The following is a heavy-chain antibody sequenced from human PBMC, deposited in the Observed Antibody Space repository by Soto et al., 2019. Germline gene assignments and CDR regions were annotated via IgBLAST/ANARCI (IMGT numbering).Heavy chain of an antibody. CDR3: ARGGPMVRRATPPPNCSYYGMDV. CDR2: MNPTSGNT. V-gene: IGHV1-8*01. Sequence: ASVQVSWNASRYTFTSSENNLVRPGTGKGLEFIGCMNPTSGNTGYAQKFQGRVTMTRNTSISTAYMELSSLRSEDTAVYYCARGGPMVRRATPPPNCSYYGMDVWGQGTTVTVSS. J-gene: IGHJ6*02. D-gene: IGHD3-10*01. CDR1: RYTFTSSE.